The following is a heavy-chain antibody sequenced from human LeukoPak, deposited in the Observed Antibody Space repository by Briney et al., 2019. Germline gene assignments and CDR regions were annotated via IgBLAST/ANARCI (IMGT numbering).Heavy chain of an antibody. D-gene: IGHD3-22*01. CDR1: GGSIRIGDYY. V-gene: IGHV4-30-4*01. CDR2: IYYGGST. Sequence: SETLSLTCTVSGGSIRIGDYYWSWSRQSPGRGLEWFGYIYYGGSTYYKPPLKSRVTISVDTSKNQFSLKLSSVTAADTAVYYCARVGYYDSSGYSHAFDIWGQGTMVTVSS. CDR3: ARVGYYDSSGYSHAFDI. J-gene: IGHJ3*02.